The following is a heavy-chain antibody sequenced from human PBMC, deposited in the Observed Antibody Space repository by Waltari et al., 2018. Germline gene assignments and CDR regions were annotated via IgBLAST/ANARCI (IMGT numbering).Heavy chain of an antibody. Sequence: QVQLQESGPGLVKPSGTLSLTCAVSGGSVSGGSWWSWVRQSPGKGLEWIAEISHSGGSNYNPSLKSRVTISVDESKNQFSLKLTSITAADTAVYYCARDRGLRGGYDSWGQGMLVTVSS. V-gene: IGHV4-4*02. CDR1: GGSVSGGSW. CDR3: ARDRGLRGGYDS. CDR2: ISHSGGS. D-gene: IGHD5-12*01. J-gene: IGHJ5*02.